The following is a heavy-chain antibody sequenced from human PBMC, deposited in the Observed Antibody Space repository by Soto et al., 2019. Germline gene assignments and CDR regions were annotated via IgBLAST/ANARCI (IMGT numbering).Heavy chain of an antibody. V-gene: IGHV4-4*02. D-gene: IGHD1-1*01. CDR3: ARELERGDLPEGFDY. Sequence: QVQLQESGPGLVKPSGTLSLTCAVSGVSISSSHWWSWVRQPPGKGLEWIGEIFHDGTTNSNPSLKSPATIFVVNSRSQFSLKLSSVTAADTAVYYCARELERGDLPEGFDYWGQGPLATVCS. CDR1: GVSISSSHW. CDR2: IFHDGTT. J-gene: IGHJ4*02.